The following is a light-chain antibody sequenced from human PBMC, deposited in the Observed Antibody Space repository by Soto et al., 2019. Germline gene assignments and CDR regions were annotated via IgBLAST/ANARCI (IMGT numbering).Light chain of an antibody. CDR3: QQRSNWPPWT. CDR1: QSVSSNY. Sequence: DIVLTQSPGTLSLSPGERATVSCSASQSVSSNYLAWYQQKPGQAPRLLIYGASSRATGIPDRFSGSGSGTDFTLTISRLEPEDFAVYYCQQRSNWPPWTFGQGTKVDNK. J-gene: IGKJ1*01. CDR2: GAS. V-gene: IGKV3D-20*02.